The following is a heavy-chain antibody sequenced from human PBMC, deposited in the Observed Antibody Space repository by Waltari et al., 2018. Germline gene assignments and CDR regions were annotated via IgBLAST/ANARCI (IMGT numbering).Heavy chain of an antibody. CDR2: IYPLDSDT. CDR3: ARRSFSSGSALFDY. CDR1: GYRFTEYW. Sequence: EVQLLQSGAEAKKPGESLKISCQGSGYRFTEYWTGWVRQMPGKGLEYMGVIYPLDSDTRYSPSFQGHVTISADKYANTAYLQWKSLKASDTAIYYCARRSFSSGSALFDYWGQGTLVSVSS. V-gene: IGHV5-51*01. J-gene: IGHJ4*02. D-gene: IGHD6-19*01.